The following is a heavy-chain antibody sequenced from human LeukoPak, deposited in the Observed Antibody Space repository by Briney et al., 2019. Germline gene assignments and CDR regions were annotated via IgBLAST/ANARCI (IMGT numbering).Heavy chain of an antibody. J-gene: IGHJ6*03. Sequence: GGSLRLSCAASGFTFSHYLMHWVRQAPGKGLVWVSRINSDESNTNSYADSVKGRFIISRDNAKNTLYLQMNSLRAEDTAVYYCARLGYYGSGSYYKRNYYYYYMDVWGKGTTVTVSS. CDR1: GFTFSHYL. V-gene: IGHV3-74*01. CDR2: INSDESNT. CDR3: ARLGYYGSGSYYKRNYYYYYMDV. D-gene: IGHD3-10*01.